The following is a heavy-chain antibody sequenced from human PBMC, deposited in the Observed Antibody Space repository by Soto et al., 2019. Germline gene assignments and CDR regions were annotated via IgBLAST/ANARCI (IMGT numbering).Heavy chain of an antibody. Sequence: EVQLLESGGGLVQPGGSLRLSCAASGFTFSTNAMSWVRQAPGKGLEWVSTITGSDGRTYYADSVKGRFTVSRDNSKNTLYLQMNSLRAEDTAIYYCAKDGRDQLLCYFDCWGQGILVTVSP. V-gene: IGHV3-23*01. D-gene: IGHD2-2*01. CDR1: GFTFSTNA. J-gene: IGHJ4*02. CDR3: AKDGRDQLLCYFDC. CDR2: ITGSDGRT.